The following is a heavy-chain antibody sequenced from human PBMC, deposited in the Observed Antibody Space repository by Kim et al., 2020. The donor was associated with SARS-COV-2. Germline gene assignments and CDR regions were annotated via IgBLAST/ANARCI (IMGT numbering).Heavy chain of an antibody. CDR1: GYSFTSYW. CDR3: ARDYDILTSLGSVGGMDV. Sequence: GESLKISCKGSGYSFTSYWISWVRQMPGKGLEWMGRIDPSDSYTNYSPSFQGHVTISADKSISTAYLQWSSLKASDTAMYYCARDYDILTSLGSVGGMDVWGQGTTVTVSS. D-gene: IGHD3-9*01. CDR2: IDPSDSYT. J-gene: IGHJ6*02. V-gene: IGHV5-10-1*01.